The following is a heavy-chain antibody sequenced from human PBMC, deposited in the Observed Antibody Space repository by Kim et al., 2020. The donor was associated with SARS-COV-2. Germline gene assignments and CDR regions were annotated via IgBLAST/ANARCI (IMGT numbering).Heavy chain of an antibody. D-gene: IGHD1-20*01. J-gene: IGHJ4*02. CDR3: ARAEYNWKGLDY. V-gene: IGHV4-4*02. Sequence: NYNPSLKSRVTISVDKSKNQFSLKLSSVTAADTAVYYCARAEYNWKGLDYWGQGTLVTVSS.